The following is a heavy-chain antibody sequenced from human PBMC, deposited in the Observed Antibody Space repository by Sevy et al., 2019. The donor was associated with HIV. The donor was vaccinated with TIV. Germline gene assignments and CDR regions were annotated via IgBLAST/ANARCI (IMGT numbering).Heavy chain of an antibody. CDR1: GFTFSSYD. CDR3: TRNGGAFDNGFDP. D-gene: IGHD2-8*01. V-gene: IGHV3-48*03. Sequence: GGSLRLSCTASGFTFSSYDMNWVRLAPGKGLEWVSKISSSGSSIDYADSVKGRFTISRDNAKNSLNLQMNSLRAEDTAVYYYTRNGGAFDNGFDPWGQGTLVTVSS. J-gene: IGHJ5*02. CDR2: ISSSGSSI.